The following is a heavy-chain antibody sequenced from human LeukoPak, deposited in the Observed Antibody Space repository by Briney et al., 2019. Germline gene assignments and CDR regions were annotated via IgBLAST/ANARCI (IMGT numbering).Heavy chain of an antibody. V-gene: IGHV3-74*01. CDR2: ISHDGII. CDR1: GFTFSSYV. Sequence: GVSLRLSCETAGFTFSSYVMHGVRRTPGKGLVWVSRISHDGIISYADSVKGRFTISRDNAKNTLTLQMNSLRVEDTAVYFCARDWVYKIDYWGRGTLVTVSS. CDR3: ARDWVYKIDY. J-gene: IGHJ4*02. D-gene: IGHD5-24*01.